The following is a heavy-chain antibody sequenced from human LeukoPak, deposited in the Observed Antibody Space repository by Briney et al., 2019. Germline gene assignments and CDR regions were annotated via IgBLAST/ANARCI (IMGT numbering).Heavy chain of an antibody. D-gene: IGHD2-2*01. V-gene: IGHV4-4*07. CDR3: ARDNDIVVVPAAISWFDP. Sequence: SETLSLTCTVSGGSISSYYWSWIRQPAGKGLEWIGRIYTSGSTNYNPSLKSRVTMSVDTSKNQFSLKLSSVTAADTAVYYCARDNDIVVVPAAISWFDPWGQGTLVTVSS. CDR2: IYTSGST. J-gene: IGHJ5*02. CDR1: GGSISSYY.